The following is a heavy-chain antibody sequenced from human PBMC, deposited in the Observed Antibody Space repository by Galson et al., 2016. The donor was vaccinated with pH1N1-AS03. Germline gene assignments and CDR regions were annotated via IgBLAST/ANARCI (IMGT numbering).Heavy chain of an antibody. CDR1: GFTFNTYA. CDR3: ARQRTGTTRGAAFDR. J-gene: IGHJ3*02. CDR2: FSGSGDKT. D-gene: IGHD1-7*01. Sequence: LRLSCAASGFTFNTYAMNWVRQASGKGLEWVSSFSGSGDKTYYADSVKGRFTVSRDNSNNTLYLQMNSLRAGDTAVYYCARQRTGTTRGAAFDRWGQGTMVTVSS. V-gene: IGHV3-23*01.